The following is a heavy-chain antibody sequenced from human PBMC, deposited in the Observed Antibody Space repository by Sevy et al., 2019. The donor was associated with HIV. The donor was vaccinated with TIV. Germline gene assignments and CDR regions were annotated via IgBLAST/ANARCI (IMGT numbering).Heavy chain of an antibody. V-gene: IGHV3-48*02. CDR3: AAAAGYCSINSCSDAFNI. CDR1: KFTFSSYN. D-gene: IGHD2-2*01. J-gene: IGHJ3*02. Sequence: GGSLRLSCEASKFTFSSYNMNWVRQAPGKGLERISYIGSDDSTIYYADSVKGRFTISRDNAKKSLSLQMSRLRDEDTAVYYCAAAAGYCSINSCSDAFNIWGQGTMVTVSS. CDR2: IGSDDSTI.